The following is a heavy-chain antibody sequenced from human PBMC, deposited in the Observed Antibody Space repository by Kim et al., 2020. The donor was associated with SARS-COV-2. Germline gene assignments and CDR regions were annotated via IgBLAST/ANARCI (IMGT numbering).Heavy chain of an antibody. Sequence: SYAKKFQGRVTMTRDTSTSTVYMELSSLRSEDTAVYYCASSGSYVYYFDYWGQGTLVTVSS. V-gene: IGHV1-46*01. J-gene: IGHJ4*02. D-gene: IGHD1-26*01. CDR3: ASSGSYVYYFDY.